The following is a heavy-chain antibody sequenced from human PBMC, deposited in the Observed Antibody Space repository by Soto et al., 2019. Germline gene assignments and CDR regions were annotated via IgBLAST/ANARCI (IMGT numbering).Heavy chain of an antibody. CDR1: GYSFTSYW. CDR2: IYPGDSDT. CDR3: ARVGYCTNGVCYTPYYYMDV. D-gene: IGHD2-8*01. Sequence: PGESLKISCKGSGYSFTSYWIGWVRQMPGKGLEWTGIIYPGDSDTRYSPSFQGQVTISADKSISTAYLQWSSLKASDTAMYYCARVGYCTNGVCYTPYYYMDVWGKGTTVTVSS. V-gene: IGHV5-51*01. J-gene: IGHJ6*03.